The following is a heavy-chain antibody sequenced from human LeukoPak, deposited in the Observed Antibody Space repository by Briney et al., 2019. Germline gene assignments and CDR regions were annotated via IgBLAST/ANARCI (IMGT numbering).Heavy chain of an antibody. Sequence: SETLCLTCTVSGGSINSYYWGWIRQPAGKGLEWIGRIYTTGSTNYNPSLERRVTMSVDTSKNQFSLKLTSVTAADTAMYYCARAGYTISYYSLGYWGQGPLVTVSS. J-gene: IGHJ1*01. CDR2: IYTTGST. CDR3: ARAGYTISYYSLGY. V-gene: IGHV4-4*07. CDR1: GGSINSYY. D-gene: IGHD1-26*01.